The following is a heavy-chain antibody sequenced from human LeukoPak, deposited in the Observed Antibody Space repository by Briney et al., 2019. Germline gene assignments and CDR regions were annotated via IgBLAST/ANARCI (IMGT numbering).Heavy chain of an antibody. D-gene: IGHD3-22*01. J-gene: IGHJ3*02. Sequence: ASVKVSCKASGYTFTSYDINWVRQATGQGREWMGWMNPNSGNTGYAQKFQGRVTITRNTSIGTAYMELSSLRSEDTAVYYCARAYSSGYSHDAFDIWGQGTMVTVSS. CDR2: MNPNSGNT. CDR3: ARAYSSGYSHDAFDI. CDR1: GYTFTSYD. V-gene: IGHV1-8*03.